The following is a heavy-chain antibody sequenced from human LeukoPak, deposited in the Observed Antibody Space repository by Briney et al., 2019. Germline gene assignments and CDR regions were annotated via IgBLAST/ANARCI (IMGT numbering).Heavy chain of an antibody. D-gene: IGHD2-8*01. V-gene: IGHV5-51*01. J-gene: IGHJ6*03. CDR3: ARLAYCSNDVCYSNYYYSMDV. CDR1: GYTFSSYW. CDR2: IYPDDSDT. Sequence: GESLKISCKGSGYTFSSYWIGWVRQMPGKGLEWKGIIYPDDSDTRYSPSLQGQVTISADKSISTAYLQWSSLKASDTAMYYCARLAYCSNDVCYSNYYYSMDVWGKGTTVTVSS.